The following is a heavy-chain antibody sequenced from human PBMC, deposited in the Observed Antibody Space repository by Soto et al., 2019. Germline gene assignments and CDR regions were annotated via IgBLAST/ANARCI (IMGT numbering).Heavy chain of an antibody. Sequence: PGESLKIFCKGSGYSFTSYWIGWVRHMPGKGLEWMGIIYPGDSDTRYSPSFQGQVTISADKSISTAYLQWSSLKASDTAMYYCARVWLVQIGYMDVWGKGTTVTVSS. CDR3: ARVWLVQIGYMDV. CDR2: IYPGDSDT. J-gene: IGHJ6*03. CDR1: GYSFTSYW. D-gene: IGHD6-19*01. V-gene: IGHV5-51*03.